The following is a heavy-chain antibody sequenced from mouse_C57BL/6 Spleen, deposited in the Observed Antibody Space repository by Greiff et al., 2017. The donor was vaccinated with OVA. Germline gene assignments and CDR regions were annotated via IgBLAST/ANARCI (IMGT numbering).Heavy chain of an antibody. CDR1: GYTFTSYW. V-gene: IGHV1-55*01. CDR2: IYPGSGST. CDR3: ARGDGYLYYAMDY. J-gene: IGHJ4*01. Sequence: QVQLQQPGAELVKPGASVKMSCKASGYTFTSYWITWVKQRPGQGLEWIGDIYPGSGSTNYNEKFKSKATLTVDTSSSTAYMQLSSLTSEDSAVYYCARGDGYLYYAMDYWGQGTSVTVSS. D-gene: IGHD2-3*01.